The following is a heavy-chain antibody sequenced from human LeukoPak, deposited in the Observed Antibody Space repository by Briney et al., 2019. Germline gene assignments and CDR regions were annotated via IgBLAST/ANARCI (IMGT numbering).Heavy chain of an antibody. J-gene: IGHJ4*02. CDR3: AVVVAATGNDY. CDR1: GFTFSTYA. V-gene: IGHV3-23*01. Sequence: PGGSLRLSCAASGFTFSTYAMSRVRHAPGKGLEWVSAISGSGGSTYYADSVKGRFTISRDNSKNTLYLQMNSLRAEDTAVYYCAVVVAATGNDYWGQGTLVTVSS. CDR2: ISGSGGST. D-gene: IGHD2-15*01.